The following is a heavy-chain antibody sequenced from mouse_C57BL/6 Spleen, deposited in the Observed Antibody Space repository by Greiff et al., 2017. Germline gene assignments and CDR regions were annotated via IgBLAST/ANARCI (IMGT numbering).Heavy chain of an antibody. V-gene: IGHV14-4*01. J-gene: IGHJ2*01. Sequence: VQLQQSGAELVRPGASVKLSCTASGFNIKDDYMHWVKQRPEQGLEWIGWIDPENGDTEYASKFQGKATITADTSSNTAYLQLSSLTSEDTAVYYCTTGGLRLDYWGQGTTLTVSS. D-gene: IGHD2-2*01. CDR1: GFNIKDDY. CDR2: IDPENGDT. CDR3: TTGGLRLDY.